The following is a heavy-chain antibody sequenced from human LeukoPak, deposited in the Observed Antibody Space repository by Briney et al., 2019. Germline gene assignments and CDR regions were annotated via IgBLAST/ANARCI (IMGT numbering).Heavy chain of an antibody. Sequence: GGSLRLSCAASGFTFSSYAMSWVRQAPGKGLEWVSAISGSGGSTYYADSVKGRFNNSRNNSKNTLYLQMNSLRAEDTAVYYCAKSYYYDSSGYAFDIWGQGTMVTVSS. D-gene: IGHD3-22*01. J-gene: IGHJ3*02. CDR3: AKSYYYDSSGYAFDI. CDR2: ISGSGGST. V-gene: IGHV3-23*01. CDR1: GFTFSSYA.